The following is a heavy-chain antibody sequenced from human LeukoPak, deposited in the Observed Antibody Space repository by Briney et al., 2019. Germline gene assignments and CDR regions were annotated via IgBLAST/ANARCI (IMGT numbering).Heavy chain of an antibody. V-gene: IGHV4-34*01. CDR3: ARPKSPRLAEKFTHPPPYYYYYYMGV. CDR2: INQSGGT. CDR1: GGSFNGYY. D-gene: IGHD2-21*01. J-gene: IGHJ6*03. Sequence: PSETLSLTCALYGGSFNGYYCSWIRQPPGKGLEGTGEINQSGGTNYNPSLKSRVTISVDTSKHQFSLKLSSVSAADTAVYYCARPKSPRLAEKFTHPPPYYYYYYMGVWGKGTTVTVSS.